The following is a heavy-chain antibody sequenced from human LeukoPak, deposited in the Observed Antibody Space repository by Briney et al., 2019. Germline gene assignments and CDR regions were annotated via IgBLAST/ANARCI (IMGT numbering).Heavy chain of an antibody. CDR3: ARSRDYDSSDV. CDR2: INPSGGST. Sequence: ASVKVSCKASGYTFTSYYMHWVRQAPGQGLEWMGIINPSGGSTSYAQKFQGRVTMTTDTSTSTAYMELRSLRSDDTAVYYCARSRDYDSSDVWGQGTLVTVSS. D-gene: IGHD3-22*01. J-gene: IGHJ4*02. V-gene: IGHV1-46*01. CDR1: GYTFTSYY.